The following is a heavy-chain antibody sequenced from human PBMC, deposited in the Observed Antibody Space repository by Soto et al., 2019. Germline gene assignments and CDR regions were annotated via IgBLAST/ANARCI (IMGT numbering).Heavy chain of an antibody. CDR3: AREKGSGSYYSHYNYYYYMDV. D-gene: IGHD3-10*01. CDR2: ISSNGGST. V-gene: IGHV3-64*01. J-gene: IGHJ6*03. CDR1: GFTFSSYP. Sequence: RESLRLSSAASGFTFSSYPIHWVRQAQGKGLEYVSAISSNGGSTYYANSVKGRFTISRDNSKNTLYLQTGSLRAEDMAVYYCAREKGSGSYYSHYNYYYYMDVWGKGT.